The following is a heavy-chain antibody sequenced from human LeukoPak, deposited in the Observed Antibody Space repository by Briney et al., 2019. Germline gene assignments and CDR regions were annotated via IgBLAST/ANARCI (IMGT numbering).Heavy chain of an antibody. Sequence: GASVKVSCKASGYTFTGYYMHWVRQAPGQGLEWMGWINPNSGGTNYAQKFQGRVTMTRDTSISTAYMELSRLRSDDTAVYYCARTPLYCSSTSGPITNWFAPGARETLAPVS. D-gene: IGHD2-2*01. V-gene: IGHV1-2*02. J-gene: IGHJ5*02. CDR2: INPNSGGT. CDR1: GYTFTGYY. CDR3: ARTPLYCSSTSGPITNWFAP.